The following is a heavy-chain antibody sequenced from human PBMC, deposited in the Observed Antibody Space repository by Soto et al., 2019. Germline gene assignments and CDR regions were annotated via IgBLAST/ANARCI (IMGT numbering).Heavy chain of an antibody. J-gene: IGHJ6*02. CDR1: GGSISSGGYY. V-gene: IGHV4-31*03. Sequence: SETLSLTCTVSGGSISSGGYYWSWIRQHPGKGLEWIGYIYYSGSTYYNPSLKSRVTISVDTSKNQFSLKLSSVTAADTAVYYCARDPLDFWSGYYTGYGMDVWGQGTTVTVSS. D-gene: IGHD3-3*01. CDR2: IYYSGST. CDR3: ARDPLDFWSGYYTGYGMDV.